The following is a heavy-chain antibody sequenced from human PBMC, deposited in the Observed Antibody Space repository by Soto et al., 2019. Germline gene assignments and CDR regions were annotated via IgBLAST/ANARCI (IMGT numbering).Heavy chain of an antibody. Sequence: PSETLSLTCTVSGGSISSSSYYWGWIRQPPGKGLEWIGSIYYSGSTNYNPSLKSRVTISVDTSKNQFSLKLSSVTAADTAVYYCARVVRATVTTLHYFDYWGQXTLVTXXS. CDR3: ARVVRATVTTLHYFDY. CDR2: IYYSGST. J-gene: IGHJ4*02. V-gene: IGHV4-39*07. CDR1: GGSISSSSYY. D-gene: IGHD4-17*01.